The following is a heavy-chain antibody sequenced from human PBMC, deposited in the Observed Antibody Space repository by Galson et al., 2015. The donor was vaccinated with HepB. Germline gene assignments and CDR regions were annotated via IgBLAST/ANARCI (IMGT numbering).Heavy chain of an antibody. CDR3: ATGPHDYGDYGGEPLDAFDI. CDR2: VDPEDGET. D-gene: IGHD4-17*01. Sequence: VKVSCKASGYTFTSYDINWVRQAPGKGLEWMGLVDPEDGETIYAEKFQGRVTITADTSTDTAYMELSSLRSEDTAVYYCATGPHDYGDYGGEPLDAFDIWGQGTMVTVSS. J-gene: IGHJ3*02. CDR1: GYTFTSYD. V-gene: IGHV1-69-2*01.